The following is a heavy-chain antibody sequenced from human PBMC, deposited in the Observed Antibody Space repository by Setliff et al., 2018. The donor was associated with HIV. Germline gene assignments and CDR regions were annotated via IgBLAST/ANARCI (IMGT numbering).Heavy chain of an antibody. V-gene: IGHV1-3*01. CDR3: SSDRGDTMILVVTTGAFDI. D-gene: IGHD3-22*01. CDR1: GYPFTKYG. J-gene: IGHJ3*02. Sequence: GASVKVSCKASGYPFTKYGMHWVRQAPGQRLEWMGWINAANGNTEYSQKFQGRVTITRDKSANTAYIELSSLRSEDTAVYYCSSDRGDTMILVVTTGAFDIWGQGTMVTVSS. CDR2: INAANGNT.